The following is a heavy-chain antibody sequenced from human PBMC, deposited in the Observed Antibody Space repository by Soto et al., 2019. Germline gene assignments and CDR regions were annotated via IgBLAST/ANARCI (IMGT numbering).Heavy chain of an antibody. J-gene: IGHJ4*02. CDR2: IKGDGSEK. CDR3: ATSLI. V-gene: IGHV3-7*01. CDR1: GFTFRTYW. Sequence: EVQLVESGGGLVQPGGSLRLSCTASGFTFRTYWMNWVRQAPGKGREWVASIKGDGSEKYYVDPVKGRFSISRDNARKSLCLQMNSLRAEDTAVYYCATSLIRGQGALVTVSS. D-gene: IGHD6-6*01.